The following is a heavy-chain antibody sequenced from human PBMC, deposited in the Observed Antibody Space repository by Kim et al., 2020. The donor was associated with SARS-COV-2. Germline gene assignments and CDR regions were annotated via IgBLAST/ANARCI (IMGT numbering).Heavy chain of an antibody. Sequence: GGSLRLSCAASGFTFSSYAMSWVRQAPGKGLEWVSGISGSGGSTYYADSVKGRFTISRDNSKNTLYLQMNRLRAEDTAVYYCALVEPPEDIGGSLNGFDIWGQGTMVTVSS. D-gene: IGHD3-16*01. CDR1: GFTFSSYA. V-gene: IGHV3-23*01. J-gene: IGHJ3*02. CDR2: ISGSGGST. CDR3: ALVEPPEDIGGSLNGFDI.